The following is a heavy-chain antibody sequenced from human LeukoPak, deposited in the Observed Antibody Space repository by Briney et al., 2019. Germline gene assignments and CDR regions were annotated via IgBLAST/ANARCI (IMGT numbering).Heavy chain of an antibody. CDR1: GFTFSSYE. D-gene: IGHD6-6*01. Sequence: GGSLRLSCAASGFTFSSYEMNWVRQAPGKGLEWVSYISSSGSTIYYADSVKGRFTISRDNTKNSLYLQMNSLRVDDTAVYYCARDPDTSSKVDYWGQGTLVTVSS. V-gene: IGHV3-48*03. CDR2: ISSSGSTI. J-gene: IGHJ4*02. CDR3: ARDPDTSSKVDY.